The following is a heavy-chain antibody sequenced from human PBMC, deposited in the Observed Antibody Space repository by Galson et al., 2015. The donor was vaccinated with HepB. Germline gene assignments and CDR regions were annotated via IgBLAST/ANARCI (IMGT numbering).Heavy chain of an antibody. CDR1: GYTFTSYG. V-gene: IGHV1-18*04. Sequence: SVKVSCKASGYTFTSYGISWVRQAPGQGLEWMGWISAYNGNTNYAQKLQGRVTMTTDTSTSTAYMELRSLRSDDTAVYYCARDARPYDSSGYSPPDYWGRGTLVTVSS. CDR3: ARDARPYDSSGYSPPDY. D-gene: IGHD3-22*01. CDR2: ISAYNGNT. J-gene: IGHJ4*02.